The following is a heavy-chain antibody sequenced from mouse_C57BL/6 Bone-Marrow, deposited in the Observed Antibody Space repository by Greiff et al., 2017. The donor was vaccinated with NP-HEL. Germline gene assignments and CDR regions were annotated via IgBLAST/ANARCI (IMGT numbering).Heavy chain of an antibody. CDR2: IYPGDGDT. V-gene: IGHV1-82*01. CDR3: ATPLQLRSPYFDY. D-gene: IGHD3-2*02. J-gene: IGHJ2*01. Sequence: QVQLQQSGPELVKPGASVKISCKASGYAFSSSWMNWVKQRPGKGLEWIGRIYPGDGDTNYNGKFKGKATLTADKSSSTAYMQLSSLTSEDSAVYFCATPLQLRSPYFDYWGQGTTLTVSS. CDR1: GYAFSSSW.